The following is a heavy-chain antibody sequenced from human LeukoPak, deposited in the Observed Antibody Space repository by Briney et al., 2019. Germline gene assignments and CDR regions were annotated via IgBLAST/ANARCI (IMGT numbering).Heavy chain of an antibody. CDR2: ISIYNGNT. Sequence: ASVKVSCKASGYTFTNYGISWVRQAPGQGLEWMGWISIYNGNTDYAQKLRGRVTMTTDTSTSTAYMELRSLRSDDTAVFYCARITYDFWSGYYMPDDPWGQGTLVTVSS. CDR3: ARITYDFWSGYYMPDDP. CDR1: GYTFTNYG. J-gene: IGHJ5*02. D-gene: IGHD3-3*01. V-gene: IGHV1-18*01.